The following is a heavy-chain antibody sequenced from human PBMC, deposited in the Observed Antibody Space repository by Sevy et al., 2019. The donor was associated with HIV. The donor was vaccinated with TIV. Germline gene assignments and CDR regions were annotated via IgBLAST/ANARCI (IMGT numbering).Heavy chain of an antibody. CDR3: ASNAHYYDSSGFDY. CDR2: IYSGGST. CDR1: EFTVSSNY. D-gene: IGHD3-22*01. J-gene: IGHJ4*02. Sequence: GGSLRLSCAASEFTVSSNYMSWVRQAPGKGLEWVSVIYSGGSTYYADSVKGRFTISRDNSKNTLYLQMNSLRAEDTAVYYCASNAHYYDSSGFDYWGQGTLVTVSS. V-gene: IGHV3-53*01.